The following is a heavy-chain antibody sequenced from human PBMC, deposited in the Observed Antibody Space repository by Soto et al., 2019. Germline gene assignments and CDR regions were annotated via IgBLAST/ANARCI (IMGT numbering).Heavy chain of an antibody. V-gene: IGHV3-21*06. CDR2: LSGSGTST. CDR3: ARESEDLTSNFDY. J-gene: IGHJ4*02. Sequence: GGSLRLSCAASGFSFVNYAMNWVRQAPGKGLEWVSGLSGSGTSTYYGDSMKGRFTISRDNAKNSLYLEMNSLRAEDTAVYYCARESEDLTSNFDYWGQGTLVTVSS. CDR1: GFSFVNYA.